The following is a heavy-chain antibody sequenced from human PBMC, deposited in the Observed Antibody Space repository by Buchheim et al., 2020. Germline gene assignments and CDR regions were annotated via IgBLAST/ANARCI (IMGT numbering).Heavy chain of an antibody. CDR3: AVDIYDSTGYIIYY. Sequence: QVQLVESGGGVVQHGRSLRLSCVASGFTFSRIAFHWVRQAPGKGLEWVAGISYDGDNKFFADSVKGRFTISRDNSYSTLYLQVNSLRAEDTAVYYCAVDIYDSTGYIIYYWGQGTL. CDR2: ISYDGDNK. CDR1: GFTFSRIA. V-gene: IGHV3-30-3*01. D-gene: IGHD5-12*01. J-gene: IGHJ4*02.